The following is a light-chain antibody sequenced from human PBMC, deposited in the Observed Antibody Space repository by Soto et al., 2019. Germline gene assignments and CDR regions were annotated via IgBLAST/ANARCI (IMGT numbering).Light chain of an antibody. Sequence: EIVMTQSPVTLSVSPGERATLSCRASQSVSSNLAWYQQKPGQAPRLLIYGASTRATGIPARFSGSGSGTEFTLTISSLQSEDFAVYYCQQYNNWPLTFGGVTKVEFK. J-gene: IGKJ4*01. CDR2: GAS. CDR1: QSVSSN. CDR3: QQYNNWPLT. V-gene: IGKV3-15*01.